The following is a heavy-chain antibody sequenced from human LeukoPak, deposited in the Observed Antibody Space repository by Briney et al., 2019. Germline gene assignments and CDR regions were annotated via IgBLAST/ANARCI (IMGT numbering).Heavy chain of an antibody. CDR3: ARDQRISIFGVVFSWGN. D-gene: IGHD3-3*01. CDR2: IKEDGSET. Sequence: PGGSLRLSCAASGFTFSSNWMSWVRQAPGKGLEWVANIKEDGSETYYVDSVKGRFTISRDNAKNSLFLQMNSLRAEDTAVYYCARDQRISIFGVVFSWGNWGQGTLVTVSS. V-gene: IGHV3-7*01. J-gene: IGHJ4*02. CDR1: GFTFSSNW.